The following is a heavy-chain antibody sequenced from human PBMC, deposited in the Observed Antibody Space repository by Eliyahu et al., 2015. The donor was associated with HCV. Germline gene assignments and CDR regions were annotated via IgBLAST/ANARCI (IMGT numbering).Heavy chain of an antibody. CDR1: GFSLSRHS. Sequence: EEQLVQSGGGSTQPGQSLTMTCLASGFSLSRHSLSWVRQTPGKGLEWIGLFRSTTYGGTTQYAASLKGRFVISRDDAKAIAHLHISRLESDDTAIYFCVRQGPYYWGSDSYSFDIWGQGSMVTVSS. CDR3: VRQGPYYWGSDSYSFDI. V-gene: IGHV3-49*04. CDR2: FRSTTYGGTT. J-gene: IGHJ3*02. D-gene: IGHD3-10*01.